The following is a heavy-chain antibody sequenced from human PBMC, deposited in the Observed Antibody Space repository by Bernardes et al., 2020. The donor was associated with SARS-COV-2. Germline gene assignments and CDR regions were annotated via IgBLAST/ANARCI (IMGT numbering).Heavy chain of an antibody. D-gene: IGHD4-17*01. CDR2: IKKDGTVR. Sequence: GGSLRPSCAVYETTISNFWMSWVRQGTGKGLEWVAKIKKDGTVRDYVDTVKGRFSISRDNTRNQVYLQMNALRVEDTGTYYCRIGHYADLWGQGTLITVTS. J-gene: IGHJ5*02. CDR3: RIGHYADL. CDR1: ETTISNFW. V-gene: IGHV3-7*01.